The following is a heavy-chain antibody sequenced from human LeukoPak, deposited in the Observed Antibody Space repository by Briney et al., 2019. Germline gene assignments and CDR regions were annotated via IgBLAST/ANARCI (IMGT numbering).Heavy chain of an antibody. Sequence: PGGSLRLSCTASGFNFNIFGMYWVRQAPGKGLEWVGFIRNDGTHEKYGDSVKGRFTIFRDNSKNTLYLLMNSVRSEDTAVYYCARDPGSNGYSDGSFDYWGQGTLVSVSS. V-gene: IGHV3-30*02. CDR2: IRNDGTHE. CDR3: ARDPGSNGYSDGSFDY. CDR1: GFNFNIFG. J-gene: IGHJ4*02. D-gene: IGHD3-22*01.